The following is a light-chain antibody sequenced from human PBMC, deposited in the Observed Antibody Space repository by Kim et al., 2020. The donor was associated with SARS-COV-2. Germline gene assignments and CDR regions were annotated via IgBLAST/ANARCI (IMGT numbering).Light chain of an antibody. CDR2: DAS. J-gene: IGKJ1*01. CDR1: QSISTW. CDR3: QQYNSLWT. V-gene: IGKV1-5*01. Sequence: SASVGDRVTITCRASQSISTWLAWYQQRPGKAHRLLIYDASRLESGVPSRFSGSGSGTEFTLTISSLQPDDLATYYCQQYNSLWTFGQGTKVDIK.